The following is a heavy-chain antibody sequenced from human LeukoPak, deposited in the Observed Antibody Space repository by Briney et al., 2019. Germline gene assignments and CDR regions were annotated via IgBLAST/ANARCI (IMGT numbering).Heavy chain of an antibody. CDR3: ANLLIMEEGGDY. CDR1: GFTFDDYA. J-gene: IGHJ4*02. V-gene: IGHV3-9*01. CDR2: ISWNSGSI. Sequence: PGRSLRLSCAASGFTFDDYAMHWVRQAPGKGLEWVSGISWNSGSIGYADSVKGRFTISRDNAKNSLYLQMNSLRAEDTALYYCANLLIMEEGGDYWGQGTLVTVSS. D-gene: IGHD3-16*01.